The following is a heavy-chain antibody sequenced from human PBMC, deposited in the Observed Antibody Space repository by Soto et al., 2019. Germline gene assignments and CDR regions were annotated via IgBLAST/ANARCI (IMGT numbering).Heavy chain of an antibody. CDR1: GFTFSSYG. CDR3: AKDFETYYYDSSGLFDY. V-gene: IGHV3-30*18. CDR2: ISYDGSNK. J-gene: IGHJ4*02. Sequence: GGSLRLSCAASGFTFSSYGMHWVRQAPGKGLEWVAVISYDGSNKYYADSVKGRFTISRDNSKNTLYLQMNSLRAEDTAVYYCAKDFETYYYDSSGLFDYWGQGTLVTVSS. D-gene: IGHD3-22*01.